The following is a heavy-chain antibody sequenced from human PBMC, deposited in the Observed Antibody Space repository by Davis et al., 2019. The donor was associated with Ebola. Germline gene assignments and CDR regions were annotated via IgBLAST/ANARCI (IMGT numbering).Heavy chain of an antibody. D-gene: IGHD1-26*01. J-gene: IGHJ3*02. V-gene: IGHV3-30-3*01. Sequence: PGGPLRPSCPPPGFPSISYAIHRSRQAPGQGLEWVAVISYDGSNKYYAESVKGRFTISRDNSKNTLYLQRNSLRAEDTAVYYCARDGIVGATVGAFDIWGQGTMVTVSS. CDR2: ISYDGSNK. CDR3: ARDGIVGATVGAFDI. CDR1: GFPSISYA.